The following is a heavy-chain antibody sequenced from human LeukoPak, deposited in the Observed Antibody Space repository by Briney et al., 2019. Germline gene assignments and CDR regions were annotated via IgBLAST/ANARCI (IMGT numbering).Heavy chain of an antibody. CDR2: INHSGST. CDR1: GGSFSGYY. V-gene: IGHV4-34*01. CDR3: ARAPLPGGEFDY. J-gene: IGHJ4*02. D-gene: IGHD2-21*01. Sequence: PSETLSLTCAVYGGSFSGYYWSWIRQPPGKGLEWIGQINHSGSTNYNPSLKSRVTISVDTSKNQFSLKLSSVTAADTAVYYCARAPLPGGEFDYWGQGTLVTVSS.